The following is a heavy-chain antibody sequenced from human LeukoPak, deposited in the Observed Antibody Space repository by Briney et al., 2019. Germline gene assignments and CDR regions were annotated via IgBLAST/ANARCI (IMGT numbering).Heavy chain of an antibody. CDR1: GYTFTSYY. V-gene: IGHV1-46*01. Sequence: ASVKVSCKASGYTFTSYYMHWVRQAPGQGLEWMGIINPSGGSTSYAQKFQGRVTMTRDTSTSTVYMELSSLRSEDTAVYYCAREQLLWFGERANWFDPWGQGTLVTVSS. J-gene: IGHJ5*02. CDR3: AREQLLWFGERANWFDP. CDR2: INPSGGST. D-gene: IGHD3-10*01.